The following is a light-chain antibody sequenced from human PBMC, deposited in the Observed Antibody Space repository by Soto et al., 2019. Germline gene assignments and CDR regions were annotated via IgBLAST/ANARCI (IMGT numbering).Light chain of an antibody. Sequence: DIQMTQSPSSLSASVGDRVTITCRASQGISNYLAWYQQKPGKAPKLLIYKASSLESGVPSRFSGSGSGTEITLTISSLQPDDFATYYCQHYNSYSTFGQGTKVDIK. CDR2: KAS. V-gene: IGKV1-5*03. J-gene: IGKJ1*01. CDR1: QGISNY. CDR3: QHYNSYST.